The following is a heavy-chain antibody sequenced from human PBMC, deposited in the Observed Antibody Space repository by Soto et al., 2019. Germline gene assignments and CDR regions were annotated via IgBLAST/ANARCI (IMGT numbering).Heavy chain of an antibody. V-gene: IGHV3-7*03. CDR1: RFTFSSYW. Sequence: GGSLRLSCAASRFTFSSYWMSWVRQAPGKGLEWVANIKQDGSEKYYVDSVKGRFTISRDNAKNSLYLQMNSLRAEDTAVYYCARDHGPAARPYYGMDVWGQGTTVTVSS. CDR3: ARDHGPAARPYYGMDV. D-gene: IGHD4-17*01. CDR2: IKQDGSEK. J-gene: IGHJ6*02.